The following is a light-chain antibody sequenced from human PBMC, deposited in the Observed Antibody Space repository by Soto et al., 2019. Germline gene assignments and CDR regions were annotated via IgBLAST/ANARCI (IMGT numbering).Light chain of an antibody. V-gene: IGKV3-20*01. CDR1: QSVSSSY. J-gene: IGKJ4*01. CDR3: QQYDSSPLT. CDR2: GAS. Sequence: EIVLTQSPGTLSLSPGERATLSCRASQSVSSSYLAWYQQKPGQATRLLIYGASIRATGIPDRFSGSGSGTDFTLTISRLEPEDFAVYYCQQYDSSPLTFGGGTKVEIK.